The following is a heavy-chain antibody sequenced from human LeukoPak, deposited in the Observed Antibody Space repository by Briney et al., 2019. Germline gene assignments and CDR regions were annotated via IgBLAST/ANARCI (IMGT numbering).Heavy chain of an antibody. CDR3: AASGAAAGDAFDI. J-gene: IGHJ3*02. V-gene: IGHV1-58*02. CDR2: IVVGSGNT. Sequence: TSVKVPCKASGFTFTSSAMQWVRQARGQRLEWIGWIVVGSGNTNYAQKFQERVTITRDMSTSTAYMELSSLRSEDTAVYYCAASGAAAGDAFDIWGQGTMVTVSS. CDR1: GFTFTSSA. D-gene: IGHD6-13*01.